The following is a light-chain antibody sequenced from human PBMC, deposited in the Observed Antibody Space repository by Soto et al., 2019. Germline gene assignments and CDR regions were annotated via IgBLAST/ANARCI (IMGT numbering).Light chain of an antibody. CDR3: SSYAGSSNV. CDR1: SFDVGVYNF. J-gene: IGLJ1*01. V-gene: IGLV2-8*01. Sequence: QSALTQPPSASGSPGQSVTISCTGTSFDVGVYNFVSWYQQHPGKAPKVIIYEVNKRPSGVPDRFSGSKSGNTASLTVSGLQAEDEADYYCSSYAGSSNVFGTGTKVTVL. CDR2: EVN.